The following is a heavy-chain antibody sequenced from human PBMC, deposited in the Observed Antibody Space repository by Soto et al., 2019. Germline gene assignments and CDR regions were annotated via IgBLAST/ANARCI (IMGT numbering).Heavy chain of an antibody. CDR1: GYTFTSYG. J-gene: IGHJ4*02. CDR3: AKSPNGDYVFDY. CDR2: INPSGGST. D-gene: IGHD4-17*01. V-gene: IGHV1-46*01. Sequence: ASVKVSCKASGYTFTSYGSSWVRQAPGQGLEWMGIINPSGGSTSYAQKFQGRVTMTRDTSTSTVYMELSSLRSEDTAVYYCAKSPNGDYVFDYWGQGTLVTVSS.